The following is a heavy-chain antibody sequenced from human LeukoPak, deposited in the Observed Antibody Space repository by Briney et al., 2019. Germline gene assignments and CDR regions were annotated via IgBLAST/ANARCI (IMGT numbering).Heavy chain of an antibody. V-gene: IGHV3-21*01. CDR1: GFTFSSYS. J-gene: IGHJ4*02. D-gene: IGHD3-22*01. CDR2: ISSSSSYI. CDR3: ARAGLLLDFDY. Sequence: KAGGSLRLSCAASGFTFSSYSINWVRQAPGKGLEWVSSISSSSSYIYYADSVKGRFTISRENAKNSLYLQMNSLRAEDTAVYYCARAGLLLDFDYWGQGTLVTVSS.